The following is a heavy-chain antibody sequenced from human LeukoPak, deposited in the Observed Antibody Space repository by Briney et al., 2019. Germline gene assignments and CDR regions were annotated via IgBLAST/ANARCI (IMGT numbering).Heavy chain of an antibody. D-gene: IGHD6-13*01. CDR2: INPNSGGT. J-gene: IGHJ4*02. CDR3: ARDRGYSRSHFDY. CDR1: GYTFTGYY. V-gene: IGHV1-2*02. Sequence: PWASVKVSCKASGYTFTGYYMHWVRQAPGQGLEWMGWINPNSGGTNYAQKFQGRVTMTRDTSISTAYMELSRLRSDDTAVYYCARDRGYSRSHFDYWGQGTLVTVSS.